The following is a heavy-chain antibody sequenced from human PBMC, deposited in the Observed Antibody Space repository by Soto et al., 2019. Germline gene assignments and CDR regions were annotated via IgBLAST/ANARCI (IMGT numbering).Heavy chain of an antibody. CDR3: AREARPHTYYYDSSGYYYPPPNWFDA. Sequence: SQTLSLTCAISGDSVSSNSAAWNWIRQSPSRGLEWLGRTYYRSKWYNDYAVSVKSRITINPDTSKNQFSLQLNSVTPEDTAVYYCAREARPHTYYYDSSGYYYPPPNWFDAWGQGTLVTVSS. D-gene: IGHD3-22*01. V-gene: IGHV6-1*01. J-gene: IGHJ5*02. CDR1: GDSVSSNSAA. CDR2: TYYRSKWYN.